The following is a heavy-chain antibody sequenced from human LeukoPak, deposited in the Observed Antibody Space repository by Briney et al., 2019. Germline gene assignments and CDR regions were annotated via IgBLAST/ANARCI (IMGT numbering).Heavy chain of an antibody. CDR3: AATPRYYDSSGYYY. Sequence: ASVKVSCKASGYTSTSYGISWVRQAPGQGLEWMGWISAYNGNTNYAQKLQGRVTMTTDTSTSTAYMELRSLRSDDTAVYYCAATPRYYDSSGYYYWGQGTLVTVSS. J-gene: IGHJ4*02. D-gene: IGHD3-22*01. V-gene: IGHV1-18*01. CDR1: GYTSTSYG. CDR2: ISAYNGNT.